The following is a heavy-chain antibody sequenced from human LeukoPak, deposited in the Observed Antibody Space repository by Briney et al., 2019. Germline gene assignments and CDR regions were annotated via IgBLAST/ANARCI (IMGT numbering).Heavy chain of an antibody. CDR3: ARYYHGSGVIHTSDI. CDR1: GFTFSSYW. CDR2: INQDGSAR. D-gene: IGHD3-10*01. Sequence: GGSLRLSCAASGFTFSSYWMSWVRQAPGKGLEWVANINQDGSARYYVDSVKGRFTISRDNAKNSLYLQTISLRAEDTAVYFCARYYHGSGVIHTSDIWGRGTMVTVSS. J-gene: IGHJ3*02. V-gene: IGHV3-7*01.